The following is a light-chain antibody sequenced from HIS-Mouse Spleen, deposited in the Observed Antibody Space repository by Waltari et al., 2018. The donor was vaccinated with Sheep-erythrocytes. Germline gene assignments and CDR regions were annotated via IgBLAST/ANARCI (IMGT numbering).Light chain of an antibody. J-gene: IGLJ1*01. Sequence: TISCTGSSSNIGAGYDVHWYQQLPGTAPKLLIYGNSNRPSGVPDRFSGSKSGTSASLAITGLQAEDEADYYCSSYAGSNNYVFGTGTKVTVL. CDR1: SSNIGAGYD. CDR2: GNS. CDR3: SSYAGSNNYV. V-gene: IGLV1-40*01.